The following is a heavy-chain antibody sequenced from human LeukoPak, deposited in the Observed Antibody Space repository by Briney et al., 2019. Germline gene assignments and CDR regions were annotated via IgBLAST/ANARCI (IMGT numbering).Heavy chain of an antibody. CDR2: IYSGATT. D-gene: IGHD2-2*01. CDR3: VDRGYCSGTSCYVDFYGLDV. V-gene: IGHV3-53*04. Sequence: PGGSLTLTCAASGFTVSSNYMSWVRQAPGKGLEWVGVIYSGATTNYDASVRGRFTISRHDSQNTLFLQMNSVALEDTAGYYCVDRGYCSGTSCYVDFYGLDVWGQGTTVTVSS. J-gene: IGHJ6*02. CDR1: GFTVSSNY.